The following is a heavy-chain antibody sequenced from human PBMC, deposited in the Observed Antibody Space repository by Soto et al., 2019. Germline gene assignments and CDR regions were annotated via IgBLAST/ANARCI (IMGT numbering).Heavy chain of an antibody. V-gene: IGHV1-2*02. D-gene: IGHD3-10*01. CDR1: GYTFTGYY. J-gene: IGHJ6*02. CDR2: INPNSGGT. CDR3: ARDPLTMVRGVPYYYYCMDV. Sequence: ASVKVSCKASGYTFTGYYMHWVRQAPGQGLEWMGWINPNSGGTNYAQKFQGRVTMTRDTSISTAYMELSRLRSDVTAVYYCARDPLTMVRGVPYYYYCMDVWGQGTTVTVSS.